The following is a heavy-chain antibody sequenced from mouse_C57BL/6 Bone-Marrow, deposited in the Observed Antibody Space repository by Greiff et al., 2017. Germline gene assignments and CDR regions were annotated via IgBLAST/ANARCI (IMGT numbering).Heavy chain of an antibody. CDR2: ISSGGSYT. D-gene: IGHD1-1*01. J-gene: IGHJ2*01. CDR1: GFTFSSYG. Sequence: EVQVVESGGDLVKPGGSLKLSCAASGFTFSSYGMSWVRQTPDKRLEWVATISSGGSYTYYPDSVKGRFTISRDNAKKTLYLQMSSLKSEDTAMYYCARERRYYYGSSYRGDYFDYWGQGTTLTVSS. CDR3: ARERRYYYGSSYRGDYFDY. V-gene: IGHV5-6*01.